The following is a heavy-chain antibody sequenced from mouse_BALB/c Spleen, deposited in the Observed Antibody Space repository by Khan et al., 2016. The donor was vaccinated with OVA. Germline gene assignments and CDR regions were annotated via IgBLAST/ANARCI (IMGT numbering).Heavy chain of an antibody. Sequence: VQLQQSGPELVKPGASVKMSCKASGYTFTNYIIHWVKQKPGQGLEWIGYITPYHDGTKYNEKFKGKATLASDKSSSTAYMTPSGLTPEDSSVYYCARDYGIRFWFAYWGQGTQVPDSA. J-gene: IGHJ3*01. CDR3: ARDYGIRFWFAY. CDR2: ITPYHDGT. V-gene: IGHV1S136*01. CDR1: GYTFTNYI. D-gene: IGHD1-1*01.